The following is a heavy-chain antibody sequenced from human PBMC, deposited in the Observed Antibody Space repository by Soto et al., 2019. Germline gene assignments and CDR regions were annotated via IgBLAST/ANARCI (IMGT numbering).Heavy chain of an antibody. CDR3: ARFLEWLPVSMDV. J-gene: IGHJ6*02. CDR2: INAGNGNT. CDR1: GYTFTSYA. V-gene: IGHV1-3*01. Sequence: GASVKVSYKASGYTFTSYAMHWVRQAPGQRLEWMGWINAGNGNTKYSQKFQGRVTITRDTSASTAYMELRSLRSDDTAVYYCARFLEWLPVSMDVWGQGTTVTVSS. D-gene: IGHD3-3*01.